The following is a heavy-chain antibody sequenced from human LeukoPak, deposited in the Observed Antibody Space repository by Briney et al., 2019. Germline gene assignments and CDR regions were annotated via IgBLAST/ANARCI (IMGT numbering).Heavy chain of an antibody. CDR1: GYTFTSYA. CDR2: ISAGNGNT. Sequence: ASVKVSCKASGYTFTSYAIHWVRQAPGQRLEWMGWISAGNGNTKYSQNFQGRVTFISNTSATTAFMELSSLRSEDTAAYYCAKGSYYDSSGSFYFDYWGQGTLVTVSS. CDR3: AKGSYYDSSGSFYFDY. V-gene: IGHV1-3*01. J-gene: IGHJ4*02. D-gene: IGHD3-22*01.